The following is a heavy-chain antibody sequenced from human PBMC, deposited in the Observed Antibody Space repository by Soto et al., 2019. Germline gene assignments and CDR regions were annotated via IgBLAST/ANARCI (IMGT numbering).Heavy chain of an antibody. D-gene: IGHD5-18*01. Sequence: QVQLVQSGAEEKKPGASVKVSCKASGYTFTSYAMHWVRQAPGQRLEWMGWINAGNGNTKYSQKFQGRVTFTRDTSASTAYMELSSLRSEDTAVYYCAAGGGYTHGRGMDVWGQGTTVTVSS. CDR1: GYTFTSYA. CDR3: AAGGGYTHGRGMDV. CDR2: INAGNGNT. J-gene: IGHJ6*02. V-gene: IGHV1-3*05.